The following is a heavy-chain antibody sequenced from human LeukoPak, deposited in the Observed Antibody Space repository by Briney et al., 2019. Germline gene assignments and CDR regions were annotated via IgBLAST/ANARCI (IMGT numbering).Heavy chain of an antibody. CDR2: INQGGSDK. V-gene: IGHV3-7*01. Sequence: GGSLRFSCAASGFTFSGHWMSWVRQAPGKGLEWVANINQGGSDKYYVDSVKGRFTISRDNANNLLYLQMNSLRGEDTAVYYCTRDRSRAEDDWGQGTLFTVSS. CDR1: GFTFSGHW. CDR3: TRDRSRAEDD. J-gene: IGHJ4*02. D-gene: IGHD1-14*01.